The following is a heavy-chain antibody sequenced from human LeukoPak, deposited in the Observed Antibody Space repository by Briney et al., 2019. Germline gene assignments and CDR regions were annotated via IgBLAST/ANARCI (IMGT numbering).Heavy chain of an antibody. V-gene: IGHV3-74*01. Sequence: PGRSLRLSCATSGFTFSSYWMHWVRQVPGKGLVWVSRVNGDGTSTSYADSVQGRFTISRDNAKNTLYLYMNSLRGDDTAIYFRVRSCSSGSCYGYKDYWGQGTLVTVSS. J-gene: IGHJ4*02. CDR2: VNGDGTST. CDR1: GFTFSSYW. D-gene: IGHD2-2*01. CDR3: VRSCSSGSCYGYKDY.